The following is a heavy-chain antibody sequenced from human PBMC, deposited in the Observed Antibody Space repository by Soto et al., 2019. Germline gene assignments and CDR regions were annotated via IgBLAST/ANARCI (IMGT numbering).Heavy chain of an antibody. J-gene: IGHJ4*02. V-gene: IGHV5-51*01. CDR2: IYPGDSDT. Sequence: GESLKISCKGSGYSFTTYWIGWVRQMPGKGLEWMGIIYPGDSDTRYSPSFQGQVTISADNSMSTAYLQWNRLKASDTAMYYCARKYWNLVDPYYFDYWGQGTLVTVSS. D-gene: IGHD1-1*01. CDR1: GYSFTTYW. CDR3: ARKYWNLVDPYYFDY.